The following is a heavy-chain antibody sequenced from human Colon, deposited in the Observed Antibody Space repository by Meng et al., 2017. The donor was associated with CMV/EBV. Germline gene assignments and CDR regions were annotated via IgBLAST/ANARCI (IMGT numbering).Heavy chain of an antibody. V-gene: IGHV3-7*01. CDR3: ARLGEYSLKD. CDR1: GGSISSFY. Sequence: ETLSLTCTVSGGSISSFYWSWIRQPPGKGLEWVATINQDGSEEQYVEAVKGRFTISRDNAKTSLYLQMDSLTVEDTALYYCARLGEYSLKDWGQGTLVTVSS. D-gene: IGHD3-16*01. J-gene: IGHJ4*02. CDR2: INQDGSEE.